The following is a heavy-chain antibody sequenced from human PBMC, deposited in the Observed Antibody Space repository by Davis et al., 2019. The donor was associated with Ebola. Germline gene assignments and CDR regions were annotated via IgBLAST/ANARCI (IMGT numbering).Heavy chain of an antibody. CDR3: ATPEGYSSTWYYLDF. CDR2: VSGSGDRK. V-gene: IGHV3-23*01. CDR1: GFTFSSYT. D-gene: IGHD6-13*01. Sequence: PGGSLRLSCAASGFTFSSYTISWVRQAPGKGLEWVSSVSGSGDRKYYAASVKGRFTISRDNSKNTLNLQMNRLRVEDTALYYCATPEGYSSTWYYLDFWGQGTLVTVSS. J-gene: IGHJ4*02.